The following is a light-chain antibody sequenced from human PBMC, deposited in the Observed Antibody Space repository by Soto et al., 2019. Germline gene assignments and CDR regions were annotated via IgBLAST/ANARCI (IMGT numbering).Light chain of an antibody. CDR3: SSYTSSGTRV. J-gene: IGLJ1*01. V-gene: IGLV2-14*03. CDR2: DFN. CDR1: SSDVGGYNY. Sequence: QSALTQPASVSGSPGQSITISCTGTSSDVGGYNYVSWYQQHPGKAPKLMIYDFNSRPSGVSNRFSGSKSGNTASLTSSGLQAEDEADYYCSSYTSSGTRVFGAGTKLTVL.